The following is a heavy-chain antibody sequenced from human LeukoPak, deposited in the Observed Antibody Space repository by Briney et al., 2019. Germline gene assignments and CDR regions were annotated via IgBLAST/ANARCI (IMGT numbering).Heavy chain of an antibody. CDR3: ATPYTSGWSLYFDN. CDR1: GFTFSSYT. CDR2: ISHDGGNK. D-gene: IGHD6-19*01. J-gene: IGHJ4*02. V-gene: IGHV3-30-3*01. Sequence: PGGSLRLSCAASGFTFSSYTMHWVRQAPDKGLEWVAVISHDGGNKYYADSVKGRFTISRDNSKNTLYLQMNSLRAEETAMYYCATPYTSGWSLYFDNWGQGTLVTVSS.